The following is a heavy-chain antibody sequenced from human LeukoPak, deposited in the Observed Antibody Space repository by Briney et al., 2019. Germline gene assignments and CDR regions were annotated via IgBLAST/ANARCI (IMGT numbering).Heavy chain of an antibody. CDR3: AKGLDGEQDY. CDR2: IGASGGST. Sequence: PGRSLRLSCAASGFSFSSYAMHWVRQAPGKGLEWVSGIGASGGSTYYADSVKGRFTISRDNSKNTLYLQMNSLRAEDTAVYYCAKGLDGEQDYWGQGTLVTVSS. V-gene: IGHV3-23*01. J-gene: IGHJ4*02. CDR1: GFSFSSYA. D-gene: IGHD1-26*01.